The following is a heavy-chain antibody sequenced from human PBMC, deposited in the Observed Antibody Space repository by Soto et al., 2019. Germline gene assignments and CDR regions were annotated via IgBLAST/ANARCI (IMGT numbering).Heavy chain of an antibody. Sequence: GASVKVSCKASGGTFSSYAISWVRQAPGQGLEWMGGIIPIFGTANYAQKFQGRVTITADESTSTAYMELSSLRSEDTAVYYCASRSGAAGSPHYYYGMDVWGQGTTVTVSS. V-gene: IGHV1-69*13. J-gene: IGHJ6*02. CDR2: IIPIFGTA. CDR1: GGTFSSYA. CDR3: ASRSGAAGSPHYYYGMDV. D-gene: IGHD6-13*01.